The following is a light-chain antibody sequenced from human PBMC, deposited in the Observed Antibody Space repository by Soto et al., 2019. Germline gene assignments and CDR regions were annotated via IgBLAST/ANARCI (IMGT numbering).Light chain of an antibody. CDR2: DAS. V-gene: IGKV3-11*01. Sequence: EIVLTQSPATLSLSPGERATLSCRASQSVSSYLAWYQQKPGQAPRLLIHDASNRATGIPARFSGSGSGTDFPLTISSLEPEDFAVYYCQQRSNWPPGLTFGGGTKVEIK. CDR3: QQRSNWPPGLT. CDR1: QSVSSY. J-gene: IGKJ4*01.